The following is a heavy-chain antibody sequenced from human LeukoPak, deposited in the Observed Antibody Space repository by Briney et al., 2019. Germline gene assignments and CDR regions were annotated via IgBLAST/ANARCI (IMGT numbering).Heavy chain of an antibody. V-gene: IGHV3-7*01. CDR2: IKQDGSEK. D-gene: IGHD3-9*01. J-gene: IGHJ4*02. CDR1: GFTFSSYW. Sequence: PGGSLRLSCAASGFTFSSYWMSWVRQAPGKGLEWVANIKQDGSEKYYVDSVKGRFTISRDNAKNSLYLQMNSLRAEDTAVYYCARAQTYYDILTGYYTLDYWGQGTLVTVSS. CDR3: ARAQTYYDILTGYYTLDY.